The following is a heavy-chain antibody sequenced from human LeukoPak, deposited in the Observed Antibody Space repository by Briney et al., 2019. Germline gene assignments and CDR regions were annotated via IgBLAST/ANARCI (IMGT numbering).Heavy chain of an antibody. D-gene: IGHD6-13*01. Sequence: PGGSLRLSCAASGFTFSSYSMNWVRQAPGKGLEWVAVISYDGSNKYYADSVKGRFTISRDNSKNTLYLQMNSLRAEDTAVYYCARVGRKGSSWYYFDYWGQGTLVTVSS. CDR2: ISYDGSNK. V-gene: IGHV3-30*03. CDR1: GFTFSSYS. J-gene: IGHJ4*02. CDR3: ARVGRKGSSWYYFDY.